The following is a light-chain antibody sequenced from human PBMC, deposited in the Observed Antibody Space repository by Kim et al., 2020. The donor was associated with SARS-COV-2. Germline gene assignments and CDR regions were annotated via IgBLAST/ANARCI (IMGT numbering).Light chain of an antibody. J-gene: IGKJ5*01. CDR2: AAS. Sequence: ASVGDRVTIPCRASQGIGSYLAWYQQKPGKAPKLLIYAASTLQSGVPSRFSGSGSETDFTLTITSPQPEDFATYYCQQLEYYPITFGQGTRLEIK. CDR1: QGIGSY. V-gene: IGKV1-9*01. CDR3: QQLEYYPIT.